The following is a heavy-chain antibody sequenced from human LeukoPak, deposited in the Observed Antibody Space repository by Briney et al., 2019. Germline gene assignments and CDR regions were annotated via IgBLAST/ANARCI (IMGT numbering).Heavy chain of an antibody. J-gene: IGHJ4*02. CDR2: ISGSGGST. D-gene: IGHD6-13*01. CDR3: ASRTIDLYSSSWYFDY. Sequence: GGSLRLSCAAPGFTFSSYAMSWVRQAPGKGLEWVSAISGSGGSTYYADSVKGRFTISRDNSKNTLYLQMNSLRAEDTAVYYCASRTIDLYSSSWYFDYWGQGTLVTVSS. V-gene: IGHV3-23*01. CDR1: GFTFSSYA.